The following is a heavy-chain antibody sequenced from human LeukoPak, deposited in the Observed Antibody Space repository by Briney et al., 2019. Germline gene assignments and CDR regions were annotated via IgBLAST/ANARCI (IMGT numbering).Heavy chain of an antibody. Sequence: PSGTLSLTCAVSGGSISSSNWWSWVRQPPGKGLEWIGEIYHSGSTNYNPSLKSRVTISVDKSKNQFSLKLSSVTAADTAVYYCARGYRAAAGTVGFDYWGQGTLVTVSS. CDR2: IYHSGST. CDR3: ARGYRAAAGTVGFDY. D-gene: IGHD6-13*01. CDR1: GGSISSSNW. J-gene: IGHJ4*02. V-gene: IGHV4-4*02.